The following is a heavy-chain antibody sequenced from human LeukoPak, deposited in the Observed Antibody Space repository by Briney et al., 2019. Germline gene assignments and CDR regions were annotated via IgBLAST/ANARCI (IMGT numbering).Heavy chain of an antibody. Sequence: PGGSLRLSCAASGFSFKDYNIHWVRQAPGKGLEWVAVITYDGSNKYYADSVKGRFTISRDNSKNTLFLQMNSLTAEDTAVYYCAKDHVGTWSDGDYWGQGTLVTVSS. D-gene: IGHD6-13*01. V-gene: IGHV3-30*18. CDR1: GFSFKDYN. J-gene: IGHJ4*02. CDR2: ITYDGSNK. CDR3: AKDHVGTWSDGDY.